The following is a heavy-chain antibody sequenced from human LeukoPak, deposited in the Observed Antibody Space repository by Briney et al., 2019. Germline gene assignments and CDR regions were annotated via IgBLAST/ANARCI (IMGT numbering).Heavy chain of an antibody. Sequence: SETLSLTCTVAGGSISSYYWSWIRQPPGKGLEWIGYIYYSGSTNYNPSLKSRVTISVDTSKNQFSLKLSSVTAADTAVYYCARLGRDGYNSLGAFDIWGQGTMAIVSS. D-gene: IGHD5-24*01. CDR1: GGSISSYY. V-gene: IGHV4-59*01. CDR2: IYYSGST. CDR3: ARLGRDGYNSLGAFDI. J-gene: IGHJ3*02.